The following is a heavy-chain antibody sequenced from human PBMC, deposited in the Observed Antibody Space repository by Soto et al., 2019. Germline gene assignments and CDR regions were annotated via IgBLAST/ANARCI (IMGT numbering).Heavy chain of an antibody. Sequence: EVQLVESGGGLVQPGESLRLSCAASGFTFSNYWMHWDRQAPGKGLVWVSRIDSDGSRITYADFVKGRFTISRDNAKNTVYLHMNSLTAEDTAVYYCVRTSLVVAVATREDFWGQGNLVNVSS. CDR3: VRTSLVVAVATREDF. V-gene: IGHV3-74*01. CDR2: IDSDGSRI. J-gene: IGHJ4*02. CDR1: GFTFSNYW. D-gene: IGHD2-15*01.